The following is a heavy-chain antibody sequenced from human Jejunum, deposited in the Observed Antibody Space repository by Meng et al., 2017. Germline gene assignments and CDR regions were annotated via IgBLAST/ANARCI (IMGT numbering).Heavy chain of an antibody. CDR3: ARGGGDSYGTFDS. Sequence: QVQLQQWGAGLVKPSETLSLTCTVSDDSITSSTYYWGWTRQPPGRGLEWVGSIYYSGNTHYSSSLKSRVSISVDTSKNHFSLRLDSLTAADTAVYYCARGGGDSYGTFDSWGRGTLVTVSS. J-gene: IGHJ4*02. D-gene: IGHD2-21*01. V-gene: IGHV4-39*02. CDR1: DDSITSSTYY. CDR2: IYYSGNT.